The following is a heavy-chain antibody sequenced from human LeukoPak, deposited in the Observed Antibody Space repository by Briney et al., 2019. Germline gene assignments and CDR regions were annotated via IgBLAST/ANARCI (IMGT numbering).Heavy chain of an antibody. CDR1: GGSISSSGYY. CDR2: IYYSGST. CDR3: ARAPHFFDTSGSRYYFDY. Sequence: SETLSLTCTVSGGSISSSGYYWGWIRQPPGKGLEWIGSIYYSGSTYYNPSLKSRVTTSLDTSKNQFSLNLSSVTAADTAVYYCARAPHFFDTSGSRYYFDYWGQGALVTVSS. J-gene: IGHJ4*02. V-gene: IGHV4-39*07. D-gene: IGHD3-22*01.